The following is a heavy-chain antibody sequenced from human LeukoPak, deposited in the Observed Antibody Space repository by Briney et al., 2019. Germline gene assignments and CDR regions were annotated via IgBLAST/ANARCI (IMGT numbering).Heavy chain of an antibody. Sequence: ASVKVSCKTSGYTFTGYYMHWVRQAPGQGLEWMGWINPNSGGTNYAQKFQGRVTMTRDTSISTAYMELSRLRSDDTAVYYCARGEWEYYYYMDVWGKGTTVTVSS. CDR3: ARGEWEYYYYMDV. J-gene: IGHJ6*03. CDR1: GYTFTGYY. CDR2: INPNSGGT. V-gene: IGHV1-2*02. D-gene: IGHD1-26*01.